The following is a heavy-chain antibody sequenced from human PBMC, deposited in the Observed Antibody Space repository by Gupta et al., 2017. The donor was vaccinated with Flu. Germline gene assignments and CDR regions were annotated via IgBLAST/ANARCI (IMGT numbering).Heavy chain of an antibody. J-gene: IGHJ1*01. CDR3: ARDALLSSGWRLEFFQH. D-gene: IGHD6-19*01. CDR1: GDTFSRYT. Sequence: QVQLEQSRAEVKKPGSSVKVSCKTSGDTFSRYTMNWVRQVPGQGLEWMGRITPILGTQDYAQKFQGRMTVTADTSATTVYMELSGLRSDDTAVYFCARDALLSSGWRLEFFQHWGQGTLVTVSS. CDR2: ITPILGTQ. V-gene: IGHV1-69*08.